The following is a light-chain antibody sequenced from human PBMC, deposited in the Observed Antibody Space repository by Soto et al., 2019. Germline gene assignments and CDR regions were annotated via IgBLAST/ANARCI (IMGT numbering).Light chain of an antibody. CDR1: EDISDS. V-gene: IGKV1-33*01. J-gene: IGKJ4*01. CDR3: QQYVTVPLT. Sequence: DIQMTQSPSSLSASVGDRVTITCQASEDISDSLNWYQQKPRQAPKLLIYGASSLERGVPSRFRGSGSETDFTFTISSLQPEDIATYYCQQYVTVPLTFGGGTKVEIK. CDR2: GAS.